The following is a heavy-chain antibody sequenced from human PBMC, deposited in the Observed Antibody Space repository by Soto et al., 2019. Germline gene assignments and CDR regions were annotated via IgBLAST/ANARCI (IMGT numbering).Heavy chain of an antibody. V-gene: IGHV1-46*01. D-gene: IGHD6-13*01. Sequence: WASVKVSCKASGYTFTSYYMHWVRQAPGQGLEWMGIINPSGGSTSYAQKFQGRVTMTRDTSTSTVYMELSSLRSADTAVYYCAREDRISAPGGIWFHPWGQGTLVTVSS. CDR1: GYTFTSYY. CDR3: AREDRISAPGGIWFHP. J-gene: IGHJ5*02. CDR2: INPSGGST.